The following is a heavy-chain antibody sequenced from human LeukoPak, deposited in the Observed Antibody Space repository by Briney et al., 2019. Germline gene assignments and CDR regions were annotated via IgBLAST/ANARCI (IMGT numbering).Heavy chain of an antibody. D-gene: IGHD2-2*01. CDR1: GFTFREVW. Sequence: GGSPRLSCEASGFTFREVWMSWVRRAPGKGLEWLGHINQDGSSTGYVDSVRGRFTFSRDNSKNSLYLQMHSLRSEDTAVYYCAKYPSRCFDAWGQGALVTVSS. J-gene: IGHJ5*02. CDR3: AKYPSRCFDA. CDR2: INQDGSST. V-gene: IGHV3-7*03.